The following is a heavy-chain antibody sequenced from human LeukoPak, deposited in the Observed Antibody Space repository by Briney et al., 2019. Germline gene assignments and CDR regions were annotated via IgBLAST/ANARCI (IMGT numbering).Heavy chain of an antibody. D-gene: IGHD2-15*01. CDR2: INPNSGGT. CDR3: ARRMENCSGGSCYPYYFDY. V-gene: IGHV1-2*02. CDR1: GYTFTGYY. Sequence: WASVKVSCKASGYTFTGYYMHWVRQAPGQGLEWMGWINPNSGGTNYAQKFQGRVTMTRDTSISTAYMELSRLRSDDTAVYYCARRMENCSGGSCYPYYFDYWGQGTLVTVSS. J-gene: IGHJ4*02.